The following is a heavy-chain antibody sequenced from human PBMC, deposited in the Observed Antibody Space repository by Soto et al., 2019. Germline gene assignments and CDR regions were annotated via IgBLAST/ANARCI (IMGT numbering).Heavy chain of an antibody. V-gene: IGHV3-66*01. J-gene: IGHJ4*02. CDR3: ARTYRGRFDY. CDR1: GFTVSSNY. Sequence: GGSLRLSCAASGFTVSSNYMSWVRQAPGKGLEWVSVIYSGGSTYYADSVKGRFTISRDNSKNTLYLQMNSLRAEDTAVYSCARTYRGRFDYWGQGTLVTVSS. CDR2: IYSGGST. D-gene: IGHD1-26*01.